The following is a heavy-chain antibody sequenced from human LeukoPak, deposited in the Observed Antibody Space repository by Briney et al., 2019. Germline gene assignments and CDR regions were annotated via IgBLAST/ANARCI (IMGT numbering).Heavy chain of an antibody. D-gene: IGHD6-13*01. CDR1: GYTFTGYY. CDR2: INPSGGST. V-gene: IGHV1-46*01. CDR3: ARDHSQYSSSWYGGYYYGMDV. Sequence: ASVTVSCKASGYTFTGYYMHWVRQAPGQGLEWMGIINPSGGSTSYAQKFQGRVTMTRDTSTSTVYMELSSLRSEDTAVYYCARDHSQYSSSWYGGYYYGMDVWGQGTTVTVSS. J-gene: IGHJ6*02.